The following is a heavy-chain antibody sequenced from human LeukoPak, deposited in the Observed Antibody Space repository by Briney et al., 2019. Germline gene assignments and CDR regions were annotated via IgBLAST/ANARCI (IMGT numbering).Heavy chain of an antibody. CDR2: INPNSGGT. Sequence: ASVKVSCKASGYTFTGYYMHWVRQAPGQGLEWMGRINPNSGGTNYAQKFQGRVTMTRNTSISTAYMELSSLRSEDTAVYYCARGKGKMATPHDYWGQGTLVTVSS. V-gene: IGHV1-2*06. D-gene: IGHD5-24*01. J-gene: IGHJ4*02. CDR3: ARGKGKMATPHDY. CDR1: GYTFTGYY.